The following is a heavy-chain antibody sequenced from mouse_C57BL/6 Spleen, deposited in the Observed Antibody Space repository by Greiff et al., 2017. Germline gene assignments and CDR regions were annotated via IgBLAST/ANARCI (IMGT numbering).Heavy chain of an antibody. Sequence: QVQLQQPGAELVKPGASVKMSCKASGYTFTSYWITWVKQRPGQGLEWIGDIYPGSGSTNYNEKFKSKATLTVDTSSSTAYMQLSSLTSEDSAVYYWARWGTTVGEGYFDVWGTGTTVTVSS. D-gene: IGHD1-1*01. V-gene: IGHV1-55*01. J-gene: IGHJ1*03. CDR1: GYTFTSYW. CDR2: IYPGSGST. CDR3: ARWGTTVGEGYFDV.